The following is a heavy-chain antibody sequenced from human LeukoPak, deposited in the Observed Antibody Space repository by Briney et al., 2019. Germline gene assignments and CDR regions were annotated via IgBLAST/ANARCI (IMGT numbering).Heavy chain of an antibody. V-gene: IGHV7-4-1*02. CDR1: GYTFTSYA. D-gene: IGHD3-10*01. Sequence: ASVKVSCKASGYTFTSYAMNWVRQAPGQGLEWMGWINTNTGNPTYAQGFTGRFVFSLDTSVSTAYLQISRLKAEDTAVCYCARALSPEDYYGSGSYYPDYWGQGTLVTVSS. J-gene: IGHJ4*02. CDR3: ARALSPEDYYGSGSYYPDY. CDR2: INTNTGNP.